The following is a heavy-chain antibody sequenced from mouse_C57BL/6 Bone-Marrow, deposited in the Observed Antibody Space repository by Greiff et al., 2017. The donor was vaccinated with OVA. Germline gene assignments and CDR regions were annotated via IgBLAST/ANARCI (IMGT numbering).Heavy chain of an antibody. Sequence: VQLQQSGPVLVKPGASVKMSCKASGYTFTDYYMNWVKQSPGKSLEWIGVINPYNGGTSYTQKFKGKATLTVDKSASTAYLEHNSLTSEDSAVYYCERGWDGYYWYFDVWGTGTTVTVSS. CDR1: GYTFTDYY. J-gene: IGHJ1*03. V-gene: IGHV1-19*01. CDR3: ERGWDGYYWYFDV. D-gene: IGHD2-3*01. CDR2: INPYNGGT.